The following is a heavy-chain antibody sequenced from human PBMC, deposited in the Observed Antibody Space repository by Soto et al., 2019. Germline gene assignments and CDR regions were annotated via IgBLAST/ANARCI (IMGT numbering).Heavy chain of an antibody. D-gene: IGHD2-2*01. CDR1: GGTFSSYA. CDR3: ARSQGSSTSLEIYDYYYYGMDV. V-gene: IGHV1-69*01. J-gene: IGHJ6*02. Sequence: QVQLVQSGAEVKKPGSSVKVSCKASGGTFSSYAISWVRQAPGQGLEWMGGIIPISGTANYAQKFQGRVTITADESTSTAYMELSSLRSEDPAVYYCARSQGSSTSLEIYDYYYYGMDVWGQGTTVTVSS. CDR2: IIPISGTA.